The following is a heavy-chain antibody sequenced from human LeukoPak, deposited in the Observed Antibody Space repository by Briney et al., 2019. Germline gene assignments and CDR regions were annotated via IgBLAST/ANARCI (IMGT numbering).Heavy chain of an antibody. V-gene: IGHV3-48*01. J-gene: IGHJ3*02. CDR3: ARDATRADYAFDI. CDR2: ISSSTSTI. CDR1: GFTFSSYS. Sequence: GGSLRLSCAASGFTFSSYSMNWVRQAPGKGLEWVSYISSSTSTIYYADSVKGRFTISRDNAKNSLFLQMNSLRAEDTAVYYCARDATRADYAFDIWGQGTVVTVSS.